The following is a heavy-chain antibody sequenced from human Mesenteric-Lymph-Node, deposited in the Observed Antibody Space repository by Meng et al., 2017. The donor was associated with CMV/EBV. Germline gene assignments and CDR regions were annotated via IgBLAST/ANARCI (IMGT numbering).Heavy chain of an antibody. CDR3: ARDGLHTTDY. CDR2: MHYDATFI. V-gene: IGHV3-30*02. D-gene: IGHD1-26*01. Sequence: GESLKISCVVSGVDFSAHGMHWVRQAPGKGLEWLSYMHYDATFIVYEDSVKGRFTISRDNSKNTLFLQMNSLRGDDTAIYYCARDGLHTTDYWGQGVLVTVSS. CDR1: GVDFSAHG. J-gene: IGHJ4*02.